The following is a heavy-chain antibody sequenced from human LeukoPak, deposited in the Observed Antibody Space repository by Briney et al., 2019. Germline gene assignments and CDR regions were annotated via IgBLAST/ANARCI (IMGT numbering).Heavy chain of an antibody. CDR3: AALRPFATSHYFDS. V-gene: IGHV4-4*07. CDR2: IYTSGST. J-gene: IGHJ4*02. CDR1: GGSISSYY. D-gene: IGHD2/OR15-2a*01. Sequence: SETLSLTCTVSGGSISSYYWSWIRQPAGKGLEWIGRIYTSGSTNYNPSLKSLVTMSVDTSKNQFSLKLSAVTAADTTVYYCAALRPFATSHYFDSWGQGTLVTVSS.